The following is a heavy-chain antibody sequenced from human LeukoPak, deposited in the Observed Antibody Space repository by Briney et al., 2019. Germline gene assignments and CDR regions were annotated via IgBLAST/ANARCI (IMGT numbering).Heavy chain of an antibody. CDR3: AKDQVYYGSGSYDDY. D-gene: IGHD3-10*01. CDR1: GFTFSSYA. J-gene: IGHJ4*02. Sequence: GGSLRLSCAASGFTFSSYAMSWVRQAPGKGLEWVSAISGSGGSTYYADSVKGRFTISRDNSKNTVYLQMNSLRAEDTAVYYCAKDQVYYGSGSYDDYWGQGTLVTVSS. V-gene: IGHV3-23*01. CDR2: ISGSGGST.